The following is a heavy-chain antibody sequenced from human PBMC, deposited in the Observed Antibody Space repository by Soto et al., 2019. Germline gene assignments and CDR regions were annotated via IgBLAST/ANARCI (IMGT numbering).Heavy chain of an antibody. D-gene: IGHD6-13*01. CDR3: ARGFSSYSDF. CDR1: GHTFIDFV. V-gene: IGHV1-8*01. J-gene: IGHJ4*02. Sequence: ASVKVSCKAYGHTFIDFVINWVRQAAGQGLEWMGWMNPNTGNTAYAQKFQGRLTLTRDTSISAAYMDLSSLTSEDTAVYYCARGFSSYSDFWAQGTLVTVSS. CDR2: MNPNTGNT.